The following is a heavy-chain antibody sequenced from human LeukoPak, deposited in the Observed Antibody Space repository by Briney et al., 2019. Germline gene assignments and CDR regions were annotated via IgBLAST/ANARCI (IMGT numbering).Heavy chain of an antibody. CDR2: IYYSGST. D-gene: IGHD5-18*01. J-gene: IGHJ4*02. CDR1: GGSISSGDYY. V-gene: IGHV4-30-4*08. Sequence: SETLSLTCTVSGGSISSGDYYWSWIRQPPGKGLGWIGYIYYSGSTYYNPSLKSRVTISVDTSKNQFSLKLSSVTAADTAVYYCARVDRIQLWFYYFDYWGQGTLVTVSS. CDR3: ARVDRIQLWFYYFDY.